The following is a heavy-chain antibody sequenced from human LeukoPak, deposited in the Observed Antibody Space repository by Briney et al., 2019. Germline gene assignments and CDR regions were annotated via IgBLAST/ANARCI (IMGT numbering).Heavy chain of an antibody. CDR2: IKEDGSEK. CDR3: ARGVSKNP. J-gene: IGHJ5*02. Sequence: ETLSLTCTVSGGSISSYYWSWIRQPPGKGLEWVANIKEDGSEKYYVDSVKGRFTISRDNAKNSLYLQMSSLRAKDTAVYYCARGVSKNPWGQGTLVTVSS. CDR1: GGSISSYY. V-gene: IGHV3-7*01.